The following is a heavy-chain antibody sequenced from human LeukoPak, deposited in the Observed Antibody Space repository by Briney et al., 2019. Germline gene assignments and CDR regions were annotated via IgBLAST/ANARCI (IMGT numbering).Heavy chain of an antibody. Sequence: SETLSLTCAVYGGSLSGYYWSWIRQPPGKGLEWIGEINHSGSTNYNPSLKSRVTISVDTSKNQFSLKLSSVTAADTAVYYCARAPALYVWGSYRRDWYFDLWGRGTLVTVSS. CDR2: INHSGST. D-gene: IGHD3-16*02. CDR3: ARAPALYVWGSYRRDWYFDL. V-gene: IGHV4-34*01. CDR1: GGSLSGYY. J-gene: IGHJ2*01.